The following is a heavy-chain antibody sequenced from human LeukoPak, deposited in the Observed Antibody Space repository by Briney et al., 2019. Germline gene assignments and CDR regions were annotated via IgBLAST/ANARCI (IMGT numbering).Heavy chain of an antibody. CDR2: FFLKGST. Sequence: SETLSLTCTVSGVSISSYYWGWLRQPPGKGLEGIGSFFLKGSTYYNPSLKSRVTISVDTSKNQFSLTLSSVTAADTAVYYCARVARCTSCFDVDYWGQGTLVTVSS. V-gene: IGHV4-38-2*02. CDR3: ARVARCTSCFDVDY. D-gene: IGHD2-2*01. J-gene: IGHJ4*02. CDR1: GVSISSYY.